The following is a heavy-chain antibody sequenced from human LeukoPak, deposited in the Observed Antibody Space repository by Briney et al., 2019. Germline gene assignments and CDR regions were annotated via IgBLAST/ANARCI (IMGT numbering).Heavy chain of an antibody. Sequence: GRSLRLSCAASGFTFDDYAMHWVRQAPGKGLEWVSGISWNSGSIDYADYVKGRFTISRDNAKNSLYLQMNSLRTEDMALYYCAKDVYQDYYYGSGSFDYWGQGTLVTVCS. CDR1: GFTFDDYA. CDR2: ISWNSGSI. J-gene: IGHJ4*02. V-gene: IGHV3-9*03. CDR3: AKDVYQDYYYGSGSFDY. D-gene: IGHD3-10*01.